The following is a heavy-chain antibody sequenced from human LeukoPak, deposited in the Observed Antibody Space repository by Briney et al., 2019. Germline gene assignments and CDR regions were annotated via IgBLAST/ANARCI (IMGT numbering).Heavy chain of an antibody. CDR2: LDESGRP. Sequence: SETLSLTCSVSGGSTRSGRHHWAWVRQPPGKGLEFIGSLDESGRPYYNAPLKSRVTISEDSSGKQFSLNLSSVTDADTAVYDCARDLGGYPFFMDVWGRGTTVIVSS. J-gene: IGHJ6*03. D-gene: IGHD2-15*01. CDR1: GGSTRSGRHH. V-gene: IGHV4-39*07. CDR3: ARDLGGYPFFMDV.